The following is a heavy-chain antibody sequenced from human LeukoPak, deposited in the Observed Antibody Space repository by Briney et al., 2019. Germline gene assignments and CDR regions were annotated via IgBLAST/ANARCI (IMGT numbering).Heavy chain of an antibody. V-gene: IGHV4-61*02. CDR2: IYTSGST. CDR1: GGSISSGSYY. Sequence: SQTLSLTCTVSGGSISSGSYYWSWIRQPAGKGLEWIGRIYTSGSTNYNPSLKSRVTISVDTSKNQFSLKLSFVTAADTAVYYCARGLITVDGMDVWGQGTTVTVSS. D-gene: IGHD4-11*01. CDR3: ARGLITVDGMDV. J-gene: IGHJ6*02.